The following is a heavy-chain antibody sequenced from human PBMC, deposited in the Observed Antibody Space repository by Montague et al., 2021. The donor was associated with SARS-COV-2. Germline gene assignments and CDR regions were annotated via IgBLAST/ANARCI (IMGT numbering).Heavy chain of an antibody. D-gene: IGHD3-3*01. J-gene: IGHJ4*02. V-gene: IGHV4-59*01. Sequence: SETLSLTCTVSGDSISHYYWGWIRQPPGRGLEWIAHFCNNGDTRYSPSLKSRVTISIDTSKNQFSLTMASVTAADTAVYFCTRATPYYGFDSWGQGTLVTVSS. CDR1: GDSISHYY. CDR3: TRATPYYGFDS. CDR2: FCNNGDT.